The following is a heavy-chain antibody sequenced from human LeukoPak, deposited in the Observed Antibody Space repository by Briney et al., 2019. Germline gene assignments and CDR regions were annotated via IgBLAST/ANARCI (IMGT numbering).Heavy chain of an antibody. CDR3: ARAGNLPIVVVTFDY. V-gene: IGHV4-34*01. Sequence: SETLSLTCAVYGGSFSGYYWSWIRQPPGKGLEWIGEINHSGSTNYNPSLKSRVTISVDTSKNQFSLKLSSVTAADTAVYYCARAGNLPIVVVTFDYWGQGTLVTVSS. J-gene: IGHJ4*02. D-gene: IGHD3-22*01. CDR1: GGSFSGYY. CDR2: INHSGST.